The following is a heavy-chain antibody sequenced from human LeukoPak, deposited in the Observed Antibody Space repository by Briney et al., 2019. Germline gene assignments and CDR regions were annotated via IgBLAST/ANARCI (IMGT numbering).Heavy chain of an antibody. CDR2: TYYRSKWYN. Sequence: SQTLSLTFAISGDSVSSNSAAWNWIRQSPSRGLEWLGRTYYRSKWYNDYAVSVKSRITINPDTSKNQFSLQLNSVTPEDTAVYYCARGIYSSSWYLYHVLRPADAFDIWGQGTMVTVSS. D-gene: IGHD6-13*01. CDR3: ARGIYSSSWYLYHVLRPADAFDI. J-gene: IGHJ3*02. CDR1: GDSVSSNSAA. V-gene: IGHV6-1*01.